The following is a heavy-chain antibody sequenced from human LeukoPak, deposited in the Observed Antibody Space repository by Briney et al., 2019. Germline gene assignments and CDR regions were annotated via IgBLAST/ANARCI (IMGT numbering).Heavy chain of an antibody. CDR2: ISGSGGST. Sequence: GGSLRLSCAASGFNVSRNYMTWVRQAPGKGLEWVSGISGSGGSTYYADSVKGRFTISRDNSKNTLYVQMNSLRAEDTAVYYCAKSDYYDSSGYYYGSDYWGQGTLVTVSS. CDR3: AKSDYYDSSGYYYGSDY. J-gene: IGHJ4*02. D-gene: IGHD3-22*01. V-gene: IGHV3-23*01. CDR1: GFNVSRNY.